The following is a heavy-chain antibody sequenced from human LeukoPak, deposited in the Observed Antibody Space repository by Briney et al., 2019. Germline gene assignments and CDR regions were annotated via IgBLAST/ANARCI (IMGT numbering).Heavy chain of an antibody. CDR1: GFTFSSSW. CDR2: ITRDGSST. CDR3: AKDPASRDGYKSDH. J-gene: IGHJ4*02. Sequence: GGSLRLSCAASGFTFSSSWMHWVRQAPGKGLVWVSRITRDGSSTTYADSVKGRFTISRDNSKNTLYLQMTSLRAEDTAIYYCAKDPASRDGYKSDHWGQGTLVTVSS. D-gene: IGHD5-24*01. V-gene: IGHV3-74*01.